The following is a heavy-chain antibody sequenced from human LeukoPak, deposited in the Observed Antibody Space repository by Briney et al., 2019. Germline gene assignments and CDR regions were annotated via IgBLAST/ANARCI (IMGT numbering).Heavy chain of an antibody. CDR1: GYTFTDYT. Sequence: ASVKVSCKASGYTFTDYTINWVRQAPGQGLEWMGWINTNTGNPTYAQGFTGRFVFSLDTSASTAYLQISSLKAEDTAVYFCARGGPHDYWGQGTLVTVSS. V-gene: IGHV7-4-1*02. J-gene: IGHJ4*02. CDR3: ARGGPHDY. CDR2: INTNTGNP. D-gene: IGHD3-16*01.